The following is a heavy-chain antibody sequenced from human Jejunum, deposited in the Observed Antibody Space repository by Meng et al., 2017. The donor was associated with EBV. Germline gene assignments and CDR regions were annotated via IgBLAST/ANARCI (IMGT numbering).Heavy chain of an antibody. V-gene: IGHV3-23*01. CDR2: ITGSGGST. CDR3: AKLTRA. CDR1: GXPXSGHN. J-gene: IGHJ5*02. Sequence: GGGLVXXGVPLRLSXXXFGXPXSGHNWSXVRQAPGRGLEWVSAITGSGGSTYYTDSVKGRFTISRDNSKNTLYLQMNSLRAEDTAVYYCAKLTRAWGQGTLVTVSS.